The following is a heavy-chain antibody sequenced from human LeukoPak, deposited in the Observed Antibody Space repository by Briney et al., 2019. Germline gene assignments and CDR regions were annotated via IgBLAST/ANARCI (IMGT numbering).Heavy chain of an antibody. J-gene: IGHJ5*02. CDR2: INHSGST. V-gene: IGHV4-34*01. Sequence: SETLSLTCAVYGGSFSGYYWSWIRQPPGKGLEWIGEINHSGSTNYNPSLKSRVTISVDTSKNQFSLKLSSVTAADTAVYYCARGHGGLLWFGEFNTNWFDPWGQGTLVTVSS. CDR1: GGSFSGYY. CDR3: ARGHGGLLWFGEFNTNWFDP. D-gene: IGHD3-10*01.